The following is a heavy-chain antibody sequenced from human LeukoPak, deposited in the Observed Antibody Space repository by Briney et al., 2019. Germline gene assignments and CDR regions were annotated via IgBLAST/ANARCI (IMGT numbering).Heavy chain of an antibody. J-gene: IGHJ4*02. CDR3: ALCPHGYSSGCPFDY. CDR2: ISSSGGGT. CDR1: GFTFTNYA. V-gene: IGHV3-23*01. D-gene: IGHD6-19*01. Sequence: GGSLRLSCAASGFTFTNYAMSWVRQAPGKGLEWVSGISSSGGGTYYADSVRGRFTISRDNSKSTLYLQMDSLRAEDTAVYYCALCPHGYSSGCPFDYWGRGTLVTVSS.